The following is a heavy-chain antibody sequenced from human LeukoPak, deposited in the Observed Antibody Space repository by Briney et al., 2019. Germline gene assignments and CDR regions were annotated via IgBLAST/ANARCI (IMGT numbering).Heavy chain of an antibody. V-gene: IGHV1-8*01. J-gene: IGHJ6*02. Sequence: GASVKVSCKASGYTFTSYDINWVRQATGQGLEWMGWMNPNSGNTGYAQKFQGRVTMTRNTSISTAYVELSSLRSEDTAVYYCARGSKVYYDSSGYYPYHAYYYYGMDVWGQGTTVTVSS. CDR2: MNPNSGNT. CDR3: ARGSKVYYDSSGYYPYHAYYYYGMDV. D-gene: IGHD3-22*01. CDR1: GYTFTSYD.